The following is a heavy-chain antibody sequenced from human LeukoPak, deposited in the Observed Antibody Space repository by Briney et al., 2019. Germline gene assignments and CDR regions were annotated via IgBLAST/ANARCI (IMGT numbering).Heavy chain of an antibody. Sequence: PSETLSLTCTVSGGSISSYYWSWIRQPPGKGLEWTGEINHSGSTNYNPSLKSRVTISVDTSKNQFSLKLSSVTAADTAVYYCARGPIYYYYYYMDVWGKGTTVTVSS. CDR2: INHSGST. CDR3: ARGPIYYYYYYMDV. J-gene: IGHJ6*03. CDR1: GGSISSYY. V-gene: IGHV4-34*01.